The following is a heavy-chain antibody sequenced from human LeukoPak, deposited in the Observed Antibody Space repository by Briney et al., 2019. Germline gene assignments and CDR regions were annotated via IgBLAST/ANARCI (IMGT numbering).Heavy chain of an antibody. J-gene: IGHJ4*02. D-gene: IGHD6-19*01. CDR2: IYYSGST. CDR3: ARVSGWNPLQAAHLDY. V-gene: IGHV4-39*07. Sequence: SETLSLTCTVSGGSISSSSYYWGWIRQPPGKGLEWIGSIYYSGSTYYNPSLKSRVTTSVDTSKNQFSLKLSPVTAADTAVYYCARVSGWNPLQAAHLDYWGQGTLVTVSS. CDR1: GGSISSSSYY.